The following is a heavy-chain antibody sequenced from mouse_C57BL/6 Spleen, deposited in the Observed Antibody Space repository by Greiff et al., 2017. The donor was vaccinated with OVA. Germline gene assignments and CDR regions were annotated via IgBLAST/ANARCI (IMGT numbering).Heavy chain of an antibody. CDR2: IYPRSGNT. CDR1: GYTFTSYG. V-gene: IGHV1-81*01. D-gene: IGHD2-12*01. J-gene: IGHJ1*03. CDR3: ARSGTTWYFDV. Sequence: VKLMESGAELARPGASVKLSCKASGYTFTSYGISWVKQRTGQGLEWIGEIYPRSGNTYYNEKFKGKATLTADKSSSTAYMELRSLTSEDSAVYFCARSGTTWYFDVWGTGTTVTVSS.